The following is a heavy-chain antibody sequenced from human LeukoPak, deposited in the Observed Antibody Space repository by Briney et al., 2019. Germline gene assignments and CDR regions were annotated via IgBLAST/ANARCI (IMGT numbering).Heavy chain of an antibody. CDR2: VSHSGST. J-gene: IGHJ4*02. D-gene: IGHD3-9*01. CDR1: GGSFSGCY. CDR3: ARVSLRYFDWLLYPDFDY. V-gene: IGHV4-34*01. Sequence: PSETLSLTCAVYGGSFSGCYWSWIRQPPGKGLEWIGEVSHSGSTNYNPSLKSRVTISVDTFKNQFSLKLSSVTAADTAVYYCARVSLRYFDWLLYPDFDYWGQGTLVTVSS.